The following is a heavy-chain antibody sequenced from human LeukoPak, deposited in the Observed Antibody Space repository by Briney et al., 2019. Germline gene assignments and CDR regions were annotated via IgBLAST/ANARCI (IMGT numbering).Heavy chain of an antibody. V-gene: IGHV1-2*02. CDR3: AKEGFGNYYDSSGYCDY. Sequence: SSVKVSCKASGYTFTGYYMHWVRQAPGQGLEWMGWSNPNSGGTNYAQKFQGRVTMTRETSISTAYMELSRLRSDDTAVYYCAKEGFGNYYDSSGYCDYWGQGTLVTVSS. CDR2: SNPNSGGT. J-gene: IGHJ4*02. D-gene: IGHD3-22*01. CDR1: GYTFTGYY.